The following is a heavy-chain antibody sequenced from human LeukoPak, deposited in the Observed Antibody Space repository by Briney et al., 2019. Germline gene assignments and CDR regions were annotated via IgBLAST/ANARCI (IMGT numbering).Heavy chain of an antibody. J-gene: IGHJ6*03. CDR2: IYYSGST. D-gene: IGHD2-2*01. CDR3: ARSVAVVPAAPSYYCYYYMDV. V-gene: IGHV4-59*01. CDR1: GGSISSYY. Sequence: PSETLSLTCTVSGGSISSYYWSWIRQPPGKGLEWIGYIYYSGSTNYNPSLKSRVTISVDTSKNQFSLKLSSVTAPDTAVYYCARSVAVVPAAPSYYCYYYMDVWGKGTTVTVSS.